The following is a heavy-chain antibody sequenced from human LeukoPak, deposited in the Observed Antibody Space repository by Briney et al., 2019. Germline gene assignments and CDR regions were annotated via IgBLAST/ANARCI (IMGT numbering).Heavy chain of an antibody. D-gene: IGHD2-21*02. J-gene: IGHJ4*02. CDR3: AGTTCGGDCYSEY. V-gene: IGHV3-74*01. Sequence: GGSLRLSCAASGFAFSSNWMHWVRQTPGKGLVWVSRINSGGSGTSYADSVKGRFTISRDNSKNTLYLQMNSLRAEDTAVYYCAGTTCGGDCYSEYWGQGTQVTVSS. CDR1: GFAFSSNW. CDR2: INSGGSGT.